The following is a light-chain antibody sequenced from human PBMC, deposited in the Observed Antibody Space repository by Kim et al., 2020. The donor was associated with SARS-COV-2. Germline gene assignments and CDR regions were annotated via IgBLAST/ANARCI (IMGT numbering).Light chain of an antibody. Sequence: ELTQPHSASGTPGQRVTISCSGSSSNIGSNNVVWYQQFPGAAPNVLIHSNNQRPSGIPDRYSGSRSGTSASLAISGRQSGDEDDYYCAVWDDSLKQGVFGGGTQLTV. CDR1: SSNIGSNN. V-gene: IGLV1-44*01. CDR2: SNN. J-gene: IGLJ3*02. CDR3: AVWDDSLKQGV.